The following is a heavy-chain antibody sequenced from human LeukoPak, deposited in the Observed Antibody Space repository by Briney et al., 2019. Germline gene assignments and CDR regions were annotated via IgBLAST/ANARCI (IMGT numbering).Heavy chain of an antibody. CDR1: GGSISSGSYY. Sequence: SETLSLTCTVSGGSISSGSYYWSWIRQPAGKGLEWIGRIYTSGSTNYNPSLKSRVTISVDTSKNQFSLKLSSVTAADTAVYYCARAGVVVDAFDIWGQGTMVTVSS. D-gene: IGHD2-15*01. J-gene: IGHJ3*02. CDR3: ARAGVVVDAFDI. V-gene: IGHV4-61*02. CDR2: IYTSGST.